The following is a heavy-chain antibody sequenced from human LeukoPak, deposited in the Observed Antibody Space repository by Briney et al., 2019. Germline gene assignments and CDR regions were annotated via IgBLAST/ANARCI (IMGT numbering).Heavy chain of an antibody. Sequence: GASVKVSCKASGYTFTSYGISWVRQAPGQGLEWMGWISAYNGNTNYAQKLQGRVTMTTDTSTSTAYMELRSLRSEDTAVYYCARTIVVVSYWYFDLWGCGTLVTVSS. J-gene: IGHJ2*01. CDR2: ISAYNGNT. CDR1: GYTFTSYG. V-gene: IGHV1-18*01. D-gene: IGHD3-22*01. CDR3: ARTIVVVSYWYFDL.